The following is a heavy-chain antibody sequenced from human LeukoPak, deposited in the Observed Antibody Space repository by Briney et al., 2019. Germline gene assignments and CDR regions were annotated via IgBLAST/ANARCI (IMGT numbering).Heavy chain of an antibody. CDR3: ARADNDFWSGYDAFDI. CDR2: MNPNSGNT. V-gene: IGHV1-8*01. Sequence: ASVKVSRKASGYTFTSYDINWVRQATGQGLEWMGWMNPNSGNTGYAQKFQGRVTMTRNTSISTAYMELSGLRSEDTAVYYCARADNDFWSGYDAFDIWGQGTMVTVSS. J-gene: IGHJ3*02. D-gene: IGHD3-3*01. CDR1: GYTFTSYD.